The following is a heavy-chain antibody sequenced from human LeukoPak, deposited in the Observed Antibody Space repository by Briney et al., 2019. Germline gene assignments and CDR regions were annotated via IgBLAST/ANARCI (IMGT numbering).Heavy chain of an antibody. J-gene: IGHJ4*02. D-gene: IGHD6-13*01. V-gene: IGHV3-23*01. CDR1: GFTFSSYA. CDR3: AKDQGSSSRFTPGY. Sequence: GGSLRLSCAASGFTFSSYAMSWVRQAPGKGLEWVSAISGSGGSTYYADSVKGRFTISRDNSKNTLYLQMNSLRAEDTAVYYCAKDQGSSSRFTPGYWGQGTLVTVSS. CDR2: ISGSGGST.